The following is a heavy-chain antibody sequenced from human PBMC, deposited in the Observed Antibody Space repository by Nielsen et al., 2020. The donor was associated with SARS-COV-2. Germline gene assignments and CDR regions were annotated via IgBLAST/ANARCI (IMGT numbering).Heavy chain of an antibody. D-gene: IGHD5-12*01. J-gene: IGHJ6*02. CDR1: GCSISIGGYY. CDR2: IYFSGRT. CDR3: ARESSGYDHYNYGMDV. Sequence: SETLSLTCTVSGCSISIGGYYWSWIRHHPGKGLEWIGYIYFSGRTCYNPSLKSRVTISVDTSKNQFSLSLRSVTAADTAVYYCARESSGYDHYNYGMDVWGQGTTVTVSS. V-gene: IGHV4-31*03.